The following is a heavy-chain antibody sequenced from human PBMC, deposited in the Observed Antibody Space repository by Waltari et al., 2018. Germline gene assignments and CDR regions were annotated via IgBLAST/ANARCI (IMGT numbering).Heavy chain of an antibody. CDR2: SSGSGGST. V-gene: IGHV3-23*01. CDR3: AKDDFSQWELHTN. Sequence: EVQLLESGGGLVQPGGSLRLSCAASGFTFSSYTMSWVRRAPGKGLEWVSASSGSGGSTDYADSVKGRFTLARDNSKNTLYLQMNSLRADDTAVYYCAKDDFSQWELHTNWGQGTLVTVSS. J-gene: IGHJ4*02. D-gene: IGHD1-26*01. CDR1: GFTFSSYT.